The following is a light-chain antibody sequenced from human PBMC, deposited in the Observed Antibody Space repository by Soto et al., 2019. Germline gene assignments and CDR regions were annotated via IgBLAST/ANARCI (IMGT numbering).Light chain of an antibody. V-gene: IGLV1-44*01. CDR2: NNN. CDR3: AAWDDSLNGLV. CDR1: SSNIGSNT. Sequence: QSVLTQPPSASGTPGQRVTISCSGSSSNIGSNTVNWYQQLPGTAPKPLIYNNNQRPSGVPDRFSGSKSGTSASLAISGIQSEDEADYYCAAWDDSLNGLVFGPGTKLTVL. J-gene: IGLJ1*01.